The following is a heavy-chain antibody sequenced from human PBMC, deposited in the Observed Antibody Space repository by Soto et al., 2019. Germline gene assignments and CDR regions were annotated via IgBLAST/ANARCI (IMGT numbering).Heavy chain of an antibody. CDR1: GYTLTELS. Sequence: ASVKVSCKVSGYTLTELSMHWVRQAPGKGLEWMRGFDPEDGETIYAQKFQGRVTMTEDTSTDTAYMELSSLRSEDTAVYYCATAPISSGYYFVTDYWGQGTLVTVSS. CDR2: FDPEDGET. V-gene: IGHV1-24*01. D-gene: IGHD3-22*01. CDR3: ATAPISSGYYFVTDY. J-gene: IGHJ4*02.